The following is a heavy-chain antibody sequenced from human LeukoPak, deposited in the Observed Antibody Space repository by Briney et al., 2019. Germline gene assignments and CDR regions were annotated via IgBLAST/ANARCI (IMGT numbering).Heavy chain of an antibody. CDR1: GYILTGYY. CDR3: ASESEGDGYNSLFDY. V-gene: IGHV1-2*02. D-gene: IGHD5-24*01. Sequence: GASVKVSCEASGYILTGYYMHWVRQAPGQGLEWMGWINTNSGVTKYSQKFQGRVTMTRDTSISTAYMELNRLRSDDTAVYYCASESEGDGYNSLFDYWGQGTLVTVSS. CDR2: INTNSGVT. J-gene: IGHJ4*02.